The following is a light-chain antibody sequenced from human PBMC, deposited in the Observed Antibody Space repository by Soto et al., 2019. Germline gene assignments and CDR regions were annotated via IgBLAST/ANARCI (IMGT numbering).Light chain of an antibody. CDR1: HDINNY. V-gene: IGKV1-33*01. Sequence: DTQMTQSPSSLSASVGDRVTITCQASHDINNYLNWYQQKPGKAPELLIYDASNLKTGVPSRFRGSGSGTHFTFTISSLQPEDFATYYCQQYDNLPITFGQGTRLEIK. CDR3: QQYDNLPIT. CDR2: DAS. J-gene: IGKJ5*01.